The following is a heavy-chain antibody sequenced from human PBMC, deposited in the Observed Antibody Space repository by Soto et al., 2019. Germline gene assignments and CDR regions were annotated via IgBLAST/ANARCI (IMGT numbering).Heavy chain of an antibody. J-gene: IGHJ6*02. D-gene: IGHD3-10*01. V-gene: IGHV1-69*01. CDR2: IIPIFGTA. CDR1: GGTFSSYA. CDR3: AREGMGDFMVRGFIDGYYYYYGMDV. Sequence: QVQLVQSGAEVKKPGSSVKVSCKASGGTFSSYAISWVRQAPGQGLEWMGGIIPIFGTANYAQKFQGRVTITADESTSTAYMELSSLISEDTAVYYCAREGMGDFMVRGFIDGYYYYYGMDVWGQGTTVTVSS.